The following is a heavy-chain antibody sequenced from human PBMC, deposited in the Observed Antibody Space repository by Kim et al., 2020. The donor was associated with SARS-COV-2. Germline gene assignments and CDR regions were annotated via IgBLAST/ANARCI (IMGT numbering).Heavy chain of an antibody. Sequence: GGSLRLSCTASGFTFGDYAMSWVRQAPGKGLEWVGFIRSKAYGGTTEYAASVKGRFTISRDDSKSIAYLQMNSLKTEDTAVYYCTRDPNGDSSGPYYFDYWGQGTLVTVSS. J-gene: IGHJ4*02. D-gene: IGHD3-22*01. CDR3: TRDPNGDSSGPYYFDY. V-gene: IGHV3-49*04. CDR2: IRSKAYGGTT. CDR1: GFTFGDYA.